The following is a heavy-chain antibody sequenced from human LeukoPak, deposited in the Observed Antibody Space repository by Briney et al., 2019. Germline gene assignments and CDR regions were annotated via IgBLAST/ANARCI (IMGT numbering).Heavy chain of an antibody. CDR1: GFTLSRYW. V-gene: IGHV3-74*01. CDR2: LNSYGRNI. CDR3: ARGGDYGALDV. Sequence: GGSLRLSCAASGFTLSRYWMHWVRQAPGRGRVWVSRLNSYGRNIRYADSVRGRFTISRDNAKHTLYLQMSSLRAEDTAVYYCARGGDYGALDVWGQGTTVTVSS. D-gene: IGHD4/OR15-4a*01. J-gene: IGHJ6*02.